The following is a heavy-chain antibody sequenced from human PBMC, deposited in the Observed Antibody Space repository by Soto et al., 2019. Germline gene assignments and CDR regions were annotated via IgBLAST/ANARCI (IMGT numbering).Heavy chain of an antibody. D-gene: IGHD2-8*02. J-gene: IGHJ4*02. V-gene: IGHV1-8*02. CDR2: VSPENRNA. Sequence: SSVEVSRKGFGYTLSNYALHWVRQAPGQGLEYMGWVSPENRNAGYAPQFRGRVSMTADTSINTVYLELTTLTYEDTAVYYCEVSTGYWGQGTMVTVSS. CDR1: GYTLSNYA. CDR3: EVSTGY.